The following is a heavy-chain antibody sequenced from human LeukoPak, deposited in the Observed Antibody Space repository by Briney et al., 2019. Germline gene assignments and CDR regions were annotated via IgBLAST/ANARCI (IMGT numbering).Heavy chain of an antibody. CDR3: AKELSEMATISPFDY. Sequence: PGGSLRLSCAASGITFSSYAMSWVRQAPRKGLEWVSAISGSGGSTYYADSVKGRFTISRDNSKNTLYLQMNSLRAEDTAVYYCAKELSEMATISPFDYWGQGTLVTVSS. CDR2: ISGSGGST. V-gene: IGHV3-23*01. D-gene: IGHD5-24*01. CDR1: GITFSSYA. J-gene: IGHJ4*02.